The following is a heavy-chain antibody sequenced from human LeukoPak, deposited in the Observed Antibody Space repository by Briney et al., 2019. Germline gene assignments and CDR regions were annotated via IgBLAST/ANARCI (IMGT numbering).Heavy chain of an antibody. CDR2: ISSSGTYT. CDR1: GFTFSSYD. Sequence: PGGSLRLSCAASGFTFSSYDMSWVRQAPGKGLEWVSYISSSGTYTNSADSVKGRFTISRDYPKNSLYLQMSSLRAEDTAVYYCARQGGDILTGYLDYWGQGTLVTVSS. J-gene: IGHJ4*02. CDR3: ARQGGDILTGYLDY. V-gene: IGHV3-11*03. D-gene: IGHD3-9*01.